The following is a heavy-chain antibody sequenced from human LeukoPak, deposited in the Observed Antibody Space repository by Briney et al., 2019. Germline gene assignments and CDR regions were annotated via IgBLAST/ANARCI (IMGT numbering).Heavy chain of an antibody. CDR2: IYHGDSNT. V-gene: IGHV5-51*01. Sequence: GASLKFSSRGFGYSSTSYCNCWGLQMPGKSLQGLGVIYHGDSNTKYNPSFKGQVTISADKSISTAYLQWSSLQASDTAMYYCARQAGYCSTTSCSTLDYWGQGTLVTVSS. CDR1: GYSSTSYC. CDR3: ARQAGYCSTTSCSTLDY. D-gene: IGHD2-2*01. J-gene: IGHJ4*02.